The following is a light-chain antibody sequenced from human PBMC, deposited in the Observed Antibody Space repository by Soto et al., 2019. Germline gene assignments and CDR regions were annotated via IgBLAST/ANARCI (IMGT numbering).Light chain of an antibody. CDR3: SSYAGTNNRYV. Sequence: SALTQPPSASGSPGQSVTISCTGTSSDVGGYNFVSWYQQHPGKAPKVMIYEVNKRPSGVPNRFSGSKSGNTASLTVSGLQAEDEADYYCSSYAGTNNRYVFGTGTKVTVL. J-gene: IGLJ1*01. V-gene: IGLV2-8*01. CDR2: EVN. CDR1: SSDVGGYNF.